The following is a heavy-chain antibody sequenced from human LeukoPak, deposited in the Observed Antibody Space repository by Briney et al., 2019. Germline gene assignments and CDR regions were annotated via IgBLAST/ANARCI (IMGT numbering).Heavy chain of an antibody. V-gene: IGHV3-30*02. CDR1: GFTFSNYG. CDR3: ARDDLAGNDYGDFPYY. Sequence: GGSLRLSCAAAGFTFSNYGMHWVRQAPGKGLEWVTFIRYDGSNKYYADSVKGRFTISRDNSKNTLYLQMNSLRAEDTAVYYCARDDLAGNDYGDFPYYWGQGTLVTVSS. D-gene: IGHD4-17*01. J-gene: IGHJ4*02. CDR2: IRYDGSNK.